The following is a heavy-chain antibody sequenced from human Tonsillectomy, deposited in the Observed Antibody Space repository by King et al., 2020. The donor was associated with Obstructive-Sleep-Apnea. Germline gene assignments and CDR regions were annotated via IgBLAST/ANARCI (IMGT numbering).Heavy chain of an antibody. J-gene: IGHJ4*02. Sequence: QLVQSGPEVKKPGTSVKVSCKASGFTFTNSAMQWVRQARGQRLEWIGWIVVGSGTTNCAQKFQERVTITRDMSTGTAYMELSSLRSEDTAVYYCAADMGDYYDSSGYFESGHYYWGQGTLVTVSS. CDR3: AADMGDYYDSSGYFESGHYY. CDR2: IVVGSGTT. CDR1: GFTFTNSA. V-gene: IGHV1-58*02. D-gene: IGHD3-22*01.